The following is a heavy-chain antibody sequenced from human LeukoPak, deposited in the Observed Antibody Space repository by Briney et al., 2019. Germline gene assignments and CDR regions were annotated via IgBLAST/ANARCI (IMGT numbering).Heavy chain of an antibody. CDR1: GFALKSYS. CDR3: ARVAVSRPTGWFDP. J-gene: IGHJ5*02. Sequence: PGGSLRLSCAGSGFALKSYSLSWVRQAPGKGLEWVSSISSTSAYIYYADSVKGRFTISRDNVDNVVYLQMNSLGAEDTAVYYCARVAVSRPTGWFDPWGQGTLVIVSS. CDR2: ISSTSAYI. D-gene: IGHD2-8*02. V-gene: IGHV3-21*01.